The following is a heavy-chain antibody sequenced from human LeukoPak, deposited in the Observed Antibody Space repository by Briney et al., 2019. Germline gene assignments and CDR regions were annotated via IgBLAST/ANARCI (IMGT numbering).Heavy chain of an antibody. D-gene: IGHD3-22*01. CDR2: IRYDGSNK. CDR1: GFTFSSYG. Sequence: GGSLRLSCAASGFTFSSYGMHWVRQAPGKGLEWVAFIRYDGSNKYYADSVKGRFTISRDNSKNTLYLQMNSLRAEDTAVYYCAREKNYYDSSGYYYPAKDYWGQGTLVTVSS. CDR3: AREKNYYDSSGYYYPAKDY. V-gene: IGHV3-30*02. J-gene: IGHJ4*02.